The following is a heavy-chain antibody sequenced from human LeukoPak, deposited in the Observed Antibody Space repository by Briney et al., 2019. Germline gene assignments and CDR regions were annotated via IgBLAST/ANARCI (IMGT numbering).Heavy chain of an antibody. CDR3: AKMGGYFDWLMAHFDY. V-gene: IGHV3-23*01. CDR2: ISGSGGST. J-gene: IGHJ4*02. Sequence: GGSLRLSCAASGFTFSSYAMSWVRQAPGKGLEWVSAISGSGGSTYYADSVKGRFTISRDNSKNTLYLQMNSLRAKDTAVYYCAKMGGYFDWLMAHFDYWGQGTLVTVSS. D-gene: IGHD3-9*01. CDR1: GFTFSSYA.